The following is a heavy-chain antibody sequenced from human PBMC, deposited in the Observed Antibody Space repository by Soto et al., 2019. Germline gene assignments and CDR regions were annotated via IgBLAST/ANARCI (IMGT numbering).Heavy chain of an antibody. V-gene: IGHV3-53*01. CDR2: IYSGGAT. CDR3: TKARLWGGDGYNSYYYNAMDV. CDR1: GFSVSTSH. Sequence: GGSLRLSCAAAGFSVSTSHISWVRQAPGKGLEWVSVIYSGGATHYAVSVKGRLIISRDKSKNTVDLQMNSLRAEDTAVYYCTKARLWGGDGYNSYYYNAMDVWSQGTTVTVSS. D-gene: IGHD3-16*01. J-gene: IGHJ6*02.